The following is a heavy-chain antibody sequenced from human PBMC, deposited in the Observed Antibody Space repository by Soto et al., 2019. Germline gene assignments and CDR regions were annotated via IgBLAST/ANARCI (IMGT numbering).Heavy chain of an antibody. CDR3: AKAPRWTGTSRY. Sequence: PWGSQGISCESSDFTFSIYAMTWVGQAQGKGLDWVSAISGSGSSTYYADSVKGRFTISRDNSKNTLYLQMNSLRAEDTAVYYCAKAPRWTGTSRYWGQGAMVTVSS. V-gene: IGHV3-23*01. J-gene: IGHJ4*02. D-gene: IGHD1-7*01. CDR1: DFTFSIYA. CDR2: ISGSGSST.